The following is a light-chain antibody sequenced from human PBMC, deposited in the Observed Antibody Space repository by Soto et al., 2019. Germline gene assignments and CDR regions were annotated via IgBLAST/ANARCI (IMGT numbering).Light chain of an antibody. V-gene: IGKV3-15*01. CDR3: QQYKDWLWT. CDR2: GAS. Sequence: EILLTQSPATLSASPGERVTLSCRATQSVTYNLAWYQQKPGQAPRLLIYGASTRATGIPARFSGRGSGTEFTLTITSLQSEDCAVYDGQQYKDWLWTFGQGTKVDIK. J-gene: IGKJ1*01. CDR1: QSVTYN.